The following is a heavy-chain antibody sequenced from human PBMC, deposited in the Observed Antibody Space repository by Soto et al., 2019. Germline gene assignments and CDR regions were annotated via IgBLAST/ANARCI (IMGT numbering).Heavy chain of an antibody. J-gene: IGHJ4*02. V-gene: IGHV1-8*01. CDR2: MNHNSGNT. D-gene: IGHD6-19*01. Sequence: QVQLVQSGAEVKKPGASVKVSCKAPGYTLTSYDINGVRRAMGQGLEWMGWMNHNSGNTGYAQKFQGRVTMTRTTHISTAYMELSSLRSEDTAVYYCASSRPGIAVAGRDVWGQGTLVTVSS. CDR1: GYTLTSYD. CDR3: ASSRPGIAVAGRDV.